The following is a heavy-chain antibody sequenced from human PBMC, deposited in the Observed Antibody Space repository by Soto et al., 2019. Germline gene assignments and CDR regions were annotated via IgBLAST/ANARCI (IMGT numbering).Heavy chain of an antibody. V-gene: IGHV3-30*18. CDR2: ISYDGSNK. J-gene: IGHJ4*02. Sequence: GGSLRLSCAASGFTFSSYGMHWVRQAPGKGLEWVAVISYDGSNKYYADSVKVRFTISRDNSKNTLYLQMNSLRAEDTAVYYCAKDPWRYCSSTSCSYFDYWGQGTLVTVSS. CDR1: GFTFSSYG. D-gene: IGHD2-2*01. CDR3: AKDPWRYCSSTSCSYFDY.